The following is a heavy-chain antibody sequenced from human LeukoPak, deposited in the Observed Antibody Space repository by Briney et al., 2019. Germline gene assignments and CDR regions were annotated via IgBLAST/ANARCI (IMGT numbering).Heavy chain of an antibody. Sequence: ASVKVSCKASGYTFTSYGISWVRQAPGQGLEWMGWISAYNGNTNYAQKLQGRVTMTTDTSTSTAYMELRSLRSDDTAVYYCARVEVRDVDTAMVGGDYWGQGTLVTVSS. CDR1: GYTFTSYG. J-gene: IGHJ4*02. CDR2: ISAYNGNT. V-gene: IGHV1-18*01. CDR3: ARVEVRDVDTAMVGGDY. D-gene: IGHD5-18*01.